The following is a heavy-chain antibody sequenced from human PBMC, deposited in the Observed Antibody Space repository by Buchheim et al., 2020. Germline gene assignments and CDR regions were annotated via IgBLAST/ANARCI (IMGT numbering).Heavy chain of an antibody. V-gene: IGHV4-59*01. CDR3: ARVRASGWYFFDF. Sequence: QVQLQESGPRLVKPSETLSLTCTVSGGSISGYYWSWIRQPPEKGLEWIGYVSYSGTTVYEPSLERRVPISVDTPNKQFSLKLTSATAADTAVYYCARVRASGWYFFDFWGQGTL. J-gene: IGHJ4*02. D-gene: IGHD6-19*01. CDR1: GGSISGYY. CDR2: VSYSGTT.